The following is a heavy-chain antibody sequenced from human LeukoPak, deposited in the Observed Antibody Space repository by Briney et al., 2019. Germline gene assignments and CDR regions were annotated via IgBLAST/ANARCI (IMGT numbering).Heavy chain of an antibody. CDR2: IYYSGST. D-gene: IGHD3-22*01. J-gene: IGHJ4*02. CDR1: GGSISSYY. Sequence: SETLSLTCTVSGGSISSYYWSWIRQPPGKGLEWIGYIYYSGSTNYNPSLKSRVTISVDTSKNQFSLKLSSVTAADTAVYYCARVQGYYDSSGYFGFDYWGQGTLVTVSS. CDR3: ARVQGYYDSSGYFGFDY. V-gene: IGHV4-59*01.